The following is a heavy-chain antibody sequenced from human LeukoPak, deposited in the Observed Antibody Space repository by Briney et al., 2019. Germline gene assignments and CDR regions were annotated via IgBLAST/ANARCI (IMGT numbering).Heavy chain of an antibody. CDR2: VSGDGSKT. CDR3: ARVRFCNSAGCYSFFDF. V-gene: IGHV3-74*01. J-gene: IGHJ4*02. Sequence: PGGSLRLSCAASGFTFSDYYMHWVRQTPGKGLVWVSRVSGDGSKTDYADSVKGRFTISRDNARNTLYLQMSSLRDEDTAVYYCARVRFCNSAGCYSFFDFWGQGTLVTVSS. D-gene: IGHD2-2*01. CDR1: GFTFSDYY.